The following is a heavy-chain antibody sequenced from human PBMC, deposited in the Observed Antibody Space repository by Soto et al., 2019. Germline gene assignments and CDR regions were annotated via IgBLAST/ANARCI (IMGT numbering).Heavy chain of an antibody. CDR3: ARELGYCSSTSCDYYYYYGMDV. CDR2: TYYRSKWYN. Sequence: SQTLSLTCAISGDSVSSNSAAWNWIRQSPSRGLEWLGRTYYRSKWYNDYAVSVKSRITINPDTSKNQFSLQLNSVTPEDTAVYYCARELGYCSSTSCDYYYYYGMDVWGQGTTVTV. D-gene: IGHD2-2*01. J-gene: IGHJ6*02. V-gene: IGHV6-1*01. CDR1: GDSVSSNSAA.